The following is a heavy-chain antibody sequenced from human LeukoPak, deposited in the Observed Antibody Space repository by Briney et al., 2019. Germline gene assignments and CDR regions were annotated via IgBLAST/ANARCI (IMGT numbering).Heavy chain of an antibody. CDR2: IIHSGRT. V-gene: IGHV4-34*12. CDR3: ARWRTSGRGFDY. Sequence: SETLSLTCAVYGGSFSGYYWTWIRQLPGKGLEWIGEIIHSGRTNYSPSLKSRVTLSVDTSKNHFSLQLSSVTAADTAVYYCARWRTSGRGFDYWGQGTLVTVSS. D-gene: IGHD1-26*01. CDR1: GGSFSGYY. J-gene: IGHJ4*02.